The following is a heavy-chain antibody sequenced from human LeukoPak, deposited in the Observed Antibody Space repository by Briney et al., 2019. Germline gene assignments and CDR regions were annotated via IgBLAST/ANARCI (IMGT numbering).Heavy chain of an antibody. J-gene: IGHJ5*02. Sequence: GGSLRLSCAASGFTFTNFGMHWVRQAPGKGLDWVAFIMYDGSIKFYADSVLGRFTISRDNSKNTLDLQMNSLRTEDTAVYYCVKESLEGDTWXQGTXVTVSS. CDR2: IMYDGSIK. CDR1: GFTFTNFG. V-gene: IGHV3-30*02. CDR3: VKESLEGDT. D-gene: IGHD1-1*01.